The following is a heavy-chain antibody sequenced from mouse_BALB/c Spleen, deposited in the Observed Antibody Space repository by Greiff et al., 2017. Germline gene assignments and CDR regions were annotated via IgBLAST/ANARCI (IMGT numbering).Heavy chain of an antibody. J-gene: IGHJ4*01. V-gene: IGHV1S29*02. D-gene: IGHD1-1*01. Sequence: EVQLQQSGPELVKPGASVKISCKASGYTFTDYNMHWVKQSHGKSLAWIGYIYPYNGGTGYNQKFKSKATLTVDNSSSTAYMELRSLTSEDSAVYYCARVGLLLRGHYYAMDYWGQGTSVTVSS. CDR1: GYTFTDYN. CDR3: ARVGLLLRGHYYAMDY. CDR2: IYPYNGGT.